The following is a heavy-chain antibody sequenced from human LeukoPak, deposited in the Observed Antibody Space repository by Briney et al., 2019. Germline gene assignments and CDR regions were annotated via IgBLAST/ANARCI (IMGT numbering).Heavy chain of an antibody. CDR3: ARDFLSRPH. J-gene: IGHJ1*01. V-gene: IGHV3-30-3*01. CDR2: ISYDGSNK. CDR1: GFTFSSYA. D-gene: IGHD2/OR15-2a*01. Sequence: WRSLRLSCAASGFTFSSYAMHWVRQAPGQGLEWVAVISYDGSNKYYADSVKGRFTISRDNAKNPLYLQMNSLRAEDTAVYYCARDFLSRPHWAQDTLVTVSS.